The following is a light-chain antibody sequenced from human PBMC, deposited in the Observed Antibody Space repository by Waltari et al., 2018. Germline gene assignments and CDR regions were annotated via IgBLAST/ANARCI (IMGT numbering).Light chain of an antibody. CDR3: QERRSWPRGI. CDR1: QSVSSY. Sequence: EIVLTQSPATLSLSPGERATLSCRASQSVSSYLAWYQQKPGQAPRLLMYDVSNRATSIPARLSGSRCGTELTLTIRSLEPEDFAVYYCQERRSWPRGIFGQGTRLEIK. CDR2: DVS. J-gene: IGKJ5*01. V-gene: IGKV3-11*01.